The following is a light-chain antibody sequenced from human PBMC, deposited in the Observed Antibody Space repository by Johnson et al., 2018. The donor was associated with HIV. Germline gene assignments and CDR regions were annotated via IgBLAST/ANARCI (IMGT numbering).Light chain of an antibody. CDR1: SSNIGNNY. CDR2: DNN. CDR3: GTWDSSLSAGV. V-gene: IGLV1-51*01. Sequence: QSVLTQPPSVSAAPGQKVTVSCSGSSSNIGNNYVSWYQQFPGTAPKLLIYDNNKRPSGIPDRFSGSKSGTSATLGITGLQTGEEADYYCGTWDSSLSAGVFGTGTNVTVL. J-gene: IGLJ1*01.